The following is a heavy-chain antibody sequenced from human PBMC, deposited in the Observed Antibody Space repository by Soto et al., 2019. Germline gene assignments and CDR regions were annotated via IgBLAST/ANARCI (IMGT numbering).Heavy chain of an antibody. CDR3: ARDGGTVAGPNYYYYYGMDV. V-gene: IGHV3-13*01. Sequence: GGSLRLSCAASGFTFSSYDMRWVRQATGKGLEWVSAIGTAGDTYYPGSVKGRFTISRENAKNSLYLQMNSLRAGDTAVYYCARDGGTVAGPNYYYYYGMDVWGQGTTVTVSS. CDR1: GFTFSSYD. CDR2: IGTAGDT. D-gene: IGHD6-19*01. J-gene: IGHJ6*02.